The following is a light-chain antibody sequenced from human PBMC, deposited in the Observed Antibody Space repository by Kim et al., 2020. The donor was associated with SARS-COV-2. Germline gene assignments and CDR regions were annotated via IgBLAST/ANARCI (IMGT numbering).Light chain of an antibody. CDR3: QQLGSYPLT. J-gene: IGKJ4*01. CDR2: AAS. V-gene: IGKV1-9*01. CDR1: RDISTY. Sequence: DIQLTQSPSFLSASVGDRVTITCRASRDISTYLAWYQQKPGKAPNLLIYAASTLQSGVPSRFSGSGSGTEFTLTISTLQPEDSATYYCQQLGSYPLTFGGGTKVDIK.